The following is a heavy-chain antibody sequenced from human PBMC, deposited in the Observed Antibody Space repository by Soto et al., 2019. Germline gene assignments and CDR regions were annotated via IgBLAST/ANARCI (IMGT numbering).Heavy chain of an antibody. Sequence: GGSLRLSCAASGFTFSSYGMHWVRQAPGKGLEWVAVIWYDGSNKYYADSVKGRFTISRDNSKNTLYLQMNSLRAEDTAVYYCARDSGGHGDYVINWFDPWGQGTLVTVSS. J-gene: IGHJ5*02. CDR2: IWYDGSNK. V-gene: IGHV3-33*01. D-gene: IGHD4-17*01. CDR1: GFTFSSYG. CDR3: ARDSGGHGDYVINWFDP.